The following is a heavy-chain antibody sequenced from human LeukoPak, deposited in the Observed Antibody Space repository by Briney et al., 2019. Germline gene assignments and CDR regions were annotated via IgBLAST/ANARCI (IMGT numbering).Heavy chain of an antibody. V-gene: IGHV4-4*07. CDR1: GGSISSYY. D-gene: IGHD2-21*01. CDR3: ARSFFVVTLVSPYDAFEV. CDR2: VYTGGSI. Sequence: SETLSLTCTVSGGSISSYYWSWIRRTAGKGLEWIGRVYTGGSISYNPSLKSRVTISVDTSKNQVSLKLSSVTAADTALYYCARSFFVVTLVSPYDAFEVWGRGTMVTVSS. J-gene: IGHJ3*01.